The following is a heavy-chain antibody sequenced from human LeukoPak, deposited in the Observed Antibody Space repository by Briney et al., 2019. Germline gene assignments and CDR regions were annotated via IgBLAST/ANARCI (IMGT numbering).Heavy chain of an antibody. CDR3: ARVGGGAVVVVAATFYYYGMDV. CDR1: GFTFGSYS. CDR2: ISSSSSYI. Sequence: GGSLRLSCAASGFTFGSYSMNWVRQAPGKGLEWVSSISSSSSYIYYADSVKGRFTISRDNAKNSLYLQMNSLRAEDTAVYYCARVGGGAVVVVAATFYYYGMDVWGQGTTVTVSS. V-gene: IGHV3-21*01. D-gene: IGHD2-15*01. J-gene: IGHJ6*02.